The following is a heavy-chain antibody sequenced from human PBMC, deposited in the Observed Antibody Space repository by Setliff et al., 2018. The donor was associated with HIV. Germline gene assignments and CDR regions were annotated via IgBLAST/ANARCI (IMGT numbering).Heavy chain of an antibody. V-gene: IGHV3-9*01. Sequence: PGGSLRLSCAASGFTFDDYAMHWVRQAPGKGLEWVSGISWNSGSIGYADSVKGRFTISRDNAKNSLYLQMNSLRAEDTAVYYCARAPGDYEVWFDPWGQGTLVTVSS. CDR1: GFTFDDYA. CDR2: ISWNSGSI. D-gene: IGHD4-17*01. CDR3: ARAPGDYEVWFDP. J-gene: IGHJ5*02.